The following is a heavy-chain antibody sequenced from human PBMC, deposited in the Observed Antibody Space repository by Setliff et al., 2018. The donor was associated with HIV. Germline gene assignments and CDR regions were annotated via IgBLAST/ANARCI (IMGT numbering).Heavy chain of an antibody. J-gene: IGHJ5*02. CDR3: AKGGRCSSTSCYVGWFDP. CDR1: GFTFSSYA. V-gene: IGHV3-23*01. D-gene: IGHD2-2*01. CDR2: ISGSGGST. Sequence: PGGSLRLSCAASGFTFSSYAMSWVRQAPGKGLEWVSAISGSGGSTYYADSVKGRFTISRDNSKNTLYLQMNSLRAEDTAVYYCAKGGRCSSTSCYVGWFDPWGQGTLVTAPQ.